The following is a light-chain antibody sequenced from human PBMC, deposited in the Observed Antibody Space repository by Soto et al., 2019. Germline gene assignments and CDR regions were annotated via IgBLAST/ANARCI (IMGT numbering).Light chain of an antibody. V-gene: IGLV2-14*01. CDR2: DVS. Sequence: QSVLTHPASVSGSPGKSITISCTGTRSDVGGYNYVSWYQQHPGKAPKLMIYDVSNRPSGVSNRFSGSKSGNTASLTISGLHADDEAEYYCSSYTSSSTWVFGGGTELTVL. CDR3: SSYTSSSTWV. J-gene: IGLJ3*02. CDR1: RSDVGGYNY.